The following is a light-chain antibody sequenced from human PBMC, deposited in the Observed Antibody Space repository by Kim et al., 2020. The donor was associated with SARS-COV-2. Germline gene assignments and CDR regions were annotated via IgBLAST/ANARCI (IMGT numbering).Light chain of an antibody. CDR2: QDS. CDR1: KLGDKY. J-gene: IGLJ2*01. Sequence: VSPGQTASITCSGDKLGDKYACWYQQKPGQSPVLVIYQDSKRPSGIPERFSGSNSGNTATLTISGTQAMDEADYYCQAWDSSGEVFGGGTQLTVL. CDR3: QAWDSSGEV. V-gene: IGLV3-1*01.